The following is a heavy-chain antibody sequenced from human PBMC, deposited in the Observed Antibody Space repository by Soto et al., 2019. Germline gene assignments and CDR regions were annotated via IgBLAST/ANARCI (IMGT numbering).Heavy chain of an antibody. D-gene: IGHD3-16*01. CDR2: IYYSGST. V-gene: IGHV4-59*01. J-gene: IGHJ6*02. CDR3: ARVNPGGGYYYYGMDV. CDR1: GGSISSYY. Sequence: SETLSLTCTVSGGSISSYYWSWIRQPPGKGLEWIGYIYYSGSTNYNPSLKSRVTISVDTSKNQFSLKLSSVTAADTAVYYCARVNPGGGYYYYGMDVWGQGTTVTVSS.